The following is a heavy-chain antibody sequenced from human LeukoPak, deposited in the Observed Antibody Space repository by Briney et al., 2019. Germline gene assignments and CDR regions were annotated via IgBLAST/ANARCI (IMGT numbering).Heavy chain of an antibody. CDR2: IITIFGTP. J-gene: IGHJ6*03. D-gene: IGHD1-26*01. Sequence: SVRVSCKASGGTFITSAIRWVGQAPGQGGEWVGGIITIFGTPDYAQSFQDCVTIVMDESTTTIYMDLSSLRSQDTAVYYCASDLPRGNLGGNYYYRIDVWGKGTTVTFS. V-gene: IGHV1-69*05. CDR1: GGTFITSA. CDR3: ASDLPRGNLGGNYYYRIDV.